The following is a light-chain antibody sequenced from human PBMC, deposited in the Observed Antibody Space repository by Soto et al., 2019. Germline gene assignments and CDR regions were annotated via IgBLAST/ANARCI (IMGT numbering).Light chain of an antibody. V-gene: IGKV1-8*01. CDR3: QQYYSYPLT. CDR1: QGISSY. J-gene: IGKJ4*01. CDR2: AAS. Sequence: AIRMTQSPSSFSASTGDRVTITCRASQGISSYLAWYQQKPGKAPKLLIYAASILQSGAQSRFSGSESGTDFTLTVSCLQTEDFATYYCQQYYSYPLTFSVGTKVEIK.